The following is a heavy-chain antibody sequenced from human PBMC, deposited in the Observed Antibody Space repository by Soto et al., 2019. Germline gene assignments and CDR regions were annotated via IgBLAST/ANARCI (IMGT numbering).Heavy chain of an antibody. CDR2: ISCNSGSI. V-gene: IGHV3-9*01. J-gene: IGHJ3*02. D-gene: IGHD6-19*01. CDR3: AKDRGQWLVQDSLDI. CDR1: GFTFDDYA. Sequence: GGSLRLSCAASGFTFDDYAMHWVRQAPGKGLEWVSGISCNSGSIGYADSVKGRFTISRDNAKNSLYLQMNSLRAEDTALYYCAKDRGQWLVQDSLDIWGQGTMVTVSS.